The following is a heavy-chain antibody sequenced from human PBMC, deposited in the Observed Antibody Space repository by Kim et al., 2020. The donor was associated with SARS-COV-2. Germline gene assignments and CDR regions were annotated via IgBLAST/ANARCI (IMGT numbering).Heavy chain of an antibody. J-gene: IGHJ5*02. D-gene: IGHD1-26*01. V-gene: IGHV3-23*01. Sequence: SVKGRFTISRDNSKNTLYLQMNSLRAEDTAVYYCASRRNGGSYYDNWFDPWGQGTLVTVSS. CDR3: ASRRNGGSYYDNWFDP.